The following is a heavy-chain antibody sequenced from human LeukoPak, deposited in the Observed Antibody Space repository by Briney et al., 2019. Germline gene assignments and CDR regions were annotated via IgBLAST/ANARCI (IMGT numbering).Heavy chain of an antibody. CDR2: IRGSGGST. V-gene: IGHV3-23*01. D-gene: IGHD3-3*01. CDR3: AKDRGSGYFNGMDV. J-gene: IGHJ6*02. CDR1: GFTFSSYA. Sequence: GGSLRLSCAASGFTFSSYAMSWVRQAPGKGLEWVSAIRGSGGSTYYADSVKGRFTISRDNSKNTLYLQMNSLRAEDTAVYCCAKDRGSGYFNGMDVWGQGTTVTVSS.